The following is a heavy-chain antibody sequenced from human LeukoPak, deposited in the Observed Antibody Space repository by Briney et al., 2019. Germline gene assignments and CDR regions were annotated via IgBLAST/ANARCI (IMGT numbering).Heavy chain of an antibody. CDR1: GGSISSYY. Sequence: KPSETLSLTRTVSGGSISSYYWSWIRQPPGKGLEWIGYIYYSGSTNYNPSLKSRVTISVDTSKNQFSLKLSSVTAADTAVYYCARALGARITGTTASVYGMDVWGQGTTVTVSS. CDR2: IYYSGST. CDR3: ARALGARITGTTASVYGMDV. D-gene: IGHD1-20*01. J-gene: IGHJ6*02. V-gene: IGHV4-59*01.